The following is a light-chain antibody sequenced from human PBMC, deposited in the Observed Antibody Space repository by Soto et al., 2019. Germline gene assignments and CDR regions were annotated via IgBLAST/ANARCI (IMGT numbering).Light chain of an antibody. J-gene: IGKJ2*01. V-gene: IGKV3-11*01. CDR1: QSVSSY. CDR2: DAS. CDR3: QQHSNWPPS. Sequence: EIVLTQSPATLSLSPGERATLSCRASQSVSSYLAWYQHKPGQAPRLLIYDASNRATGIPARFSGSGSGTDFTLTISSLEPEDFAVYYCQQHSNWPPSFGQGTKLEIK.